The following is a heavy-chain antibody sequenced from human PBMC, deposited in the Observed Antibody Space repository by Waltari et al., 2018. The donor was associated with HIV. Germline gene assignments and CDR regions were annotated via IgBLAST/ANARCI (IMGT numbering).Heavy chain of an antibody. CDR2: INTKTGIP. Sequence: QVQLVQSGSELKKHGASVKVSCKTSGYTFTNHSVNWVRQAPGQGLEWMGWINTKTGIPTYAQDFTGRFVFSLDTSVTTAYLQINNLKPEDTSLYFCARGKKQWPDYWGQGTLVTVSS. CDR1: GYTFTNHS. D-gene: IGHD6-19*01. J-gene: IGHJ4*02. V-gene: IGHV7-4-1*02. CDR3: ARGKKQWPDY.